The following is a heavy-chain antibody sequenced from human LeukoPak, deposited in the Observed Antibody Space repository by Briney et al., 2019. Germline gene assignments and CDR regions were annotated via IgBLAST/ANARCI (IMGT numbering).Heavy chain of an antibody. J-gene: IGHJ4*02. D-gene: IGHD2-21*02. V-gene: IGHV1-69*06. CDR1: GGTFNTSA. CDR3: AKDLQGTATPFDY. Sequence: ASVKVSCKASGGTFNTSAITWVRQVPGQGLEWMGGIIPIFGTANSAQKFQGRVTITADKSTSTAYMELSSLRSEDTAVYCCAKDLQGTATPFDYWGQGTLVSVSS. CDR2: IIPIFGTA.